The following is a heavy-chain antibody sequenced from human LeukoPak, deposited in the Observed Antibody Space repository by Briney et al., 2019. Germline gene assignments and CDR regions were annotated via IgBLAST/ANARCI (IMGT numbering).Heavy chain of an antibody. J-gene: IGHJ4*02. Sequence: SQTLSLTCTVSGGSISSGGYYWSWIRQHPGKGLEWIGYIYYSGSTYYNPSLKSRVTISVDTSKNQFSLKLSSVTAADTAVYYCARQMQMRKARTNYYDSSGYYSFFDYWGQGTLVTVSS. CDR1: GGSISSGGYY. CDR2: IYYSGST. D-gene: IGHD3-22*01. CDR3: ARQMQMRKARTNYYDSSGYYSFFDY. V-gene: IGHV4-31*03.